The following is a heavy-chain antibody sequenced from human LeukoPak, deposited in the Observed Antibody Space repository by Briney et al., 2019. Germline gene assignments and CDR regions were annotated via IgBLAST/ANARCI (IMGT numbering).Heavy chain of an antibody. CDR3: ARPNYYGSGSQDY. CDR1: GGSISSSSYF. V-gene: IGHV4-39*01. J-gene: IGHJ4*02. CDR2: IYYSGST. Sequence: PSETLSLTCTVSGGSISSSSYFWAWIRQPPGKGLEWIGSIYYSGSTYYNPSLKSRVTISVDTSKNQFSLKLSSVTAADTAVYYCARPNYYGSGSQDYWGQGTLVTVSS. D-gene: IGHD3-10*01.